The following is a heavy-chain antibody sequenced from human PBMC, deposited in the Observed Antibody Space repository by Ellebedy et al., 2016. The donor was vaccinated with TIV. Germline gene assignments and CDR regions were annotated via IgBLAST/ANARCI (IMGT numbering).Heavy chain of an antibody. Sequence: GESLKISCAASGFTFSDYYMNWIRQAPGKGLEWVSYISSSSSTIYYADSVKGRFTISRDNAKNSLYLQMSSLRAEDTAVYYCARDARFIDHQHNWFDPWGQGTLVTVSS. D-gene: IGHD2-2*01. CDR2: ISSSSSTI. J-gene: IGHJ5*02. CDR1: GFTFSDYY. V-gene: IGHV3-11*01. CDR3: ARDARFIDHQHNWFDP.